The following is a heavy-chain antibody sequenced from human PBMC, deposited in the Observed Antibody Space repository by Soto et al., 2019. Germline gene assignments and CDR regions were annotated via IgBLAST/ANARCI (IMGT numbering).Heavy chain of an antibody. CDR1: GGSFSGFF. Sequence: PSETLSLTCAVSGGSFSGFFWSWIRQPPGKGLEWIGEITPSGRTNFSPSLKSRLTIAKDTSKNHLSLNLSSVTAADTAVYYCASSMGGRDFWGQGTLVTVPS. CDR3: ASSMGGRDF. J-gene: IGHJ4*02. V-gene: IGHV4-34*01. CDR2: ITPSGRT.